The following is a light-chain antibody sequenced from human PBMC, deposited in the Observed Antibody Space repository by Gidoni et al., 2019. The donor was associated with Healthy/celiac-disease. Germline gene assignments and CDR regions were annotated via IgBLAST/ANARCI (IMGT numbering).Light chain of an antibody. J-gene: IGKJ2*01. CDR3: QQYYGLSLRT. Sequence: DFQMTQSPSTLSASPGDRVNITCRASQTVGPWLAWYQQKPGEAPYLLISQASILEIGVPSKFSGSGSGTEFSLTINGLQPDDFATYYCQQYYGLSLRTFGQGTKVEMK. CDR1: QTVGPW. CDR2: QAS. V-gene: IGKV1-5*03.